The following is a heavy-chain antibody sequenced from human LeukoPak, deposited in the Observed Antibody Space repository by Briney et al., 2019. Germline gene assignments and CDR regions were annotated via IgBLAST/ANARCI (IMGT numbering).Heavy chain of an antibody. CDR2: INGGSGNS. D-gene: IGHD5-18*01. CDR1: GFTFNNYA. V-gene: IGHV3-23*01. J-gene: IGHJ4*02. CDR3: AKGQGYNYGDSIDY. Sequence: GGSLRLSCAASGFTFNNYAMTWVRQAPGKGLEWVSVINGGSGNSYYADSVKGRFTVSRDNSKNTLYLQMNSLRDEDTAVYYCAKGQGYNYGDSIDYWGKGTLVTVSS.